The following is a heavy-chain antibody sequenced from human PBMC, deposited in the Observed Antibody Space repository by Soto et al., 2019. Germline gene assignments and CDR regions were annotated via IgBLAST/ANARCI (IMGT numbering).Heavy chain of an antibody. D-gene: IGHD5-18*01. CDR3: AIERGYRSNWFDP. V-gene: IGHV4-30-2*01. CDR1: GDSINSGGYS. CDR2: IYHSGST. J-gene: IGHJ5*02. Sequence: PSDTLSLTCAVSGDSINSGGYSWSWIRQPPGKGLEWIGYIYHSGSTYYNPSLKSRVTISVDRSKNQFSLKLSSVTAADTAVYYCAIERGYRSNWFDPWGQGTLVTVSS.